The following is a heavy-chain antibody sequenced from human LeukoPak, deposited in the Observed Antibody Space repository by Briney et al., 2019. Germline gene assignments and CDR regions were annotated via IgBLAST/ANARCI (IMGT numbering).Heavy chain of an antibody. CDR2: ITSSSYI. Sequence: GGSLRLSCAASGFTFSSYTINWVRQAPGKGLEWVSSITSSSYIYYADSVKGRFTISRDNAKNSLYLQMNSLRAEDTAVYYCARDSPSGSYFYFDYWGQGTMVTVSS. D-gene: IGHD1-26*01. V-gene: IGHV3-21*01. CDR3: ARDSPSGSYFYFDY. CDR1: GFTFSSYT. J-gene: IGHJ4*02.